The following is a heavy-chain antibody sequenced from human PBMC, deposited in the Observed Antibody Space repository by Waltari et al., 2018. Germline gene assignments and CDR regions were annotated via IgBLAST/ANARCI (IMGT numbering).Heavy chain of an antibody. CDR1: GDSMRSTDW. CDR2: INRSGST. D-gene: IGHD2-15*01. CDR3: ARDRGRGIYLDS. V-gene: IGHV4-4*02. Sequence: QLQLQQSGPGLVKPSESLSLTCTVSGDSMRSTDWFSWVRQPPGKGLEWVGQINRSGSTPDSPSFGSRVTLSVDASNNCFTLPVPSATAADTAVYYCARDRGRGIYLDSWGQGTLVTVS. J-gene: IGHJ4*02.